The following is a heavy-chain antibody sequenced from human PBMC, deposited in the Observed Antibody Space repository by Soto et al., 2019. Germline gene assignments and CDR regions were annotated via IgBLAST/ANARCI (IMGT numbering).Heavy chain of an antibody. J-gene: IGHJ6*03. Sequence: QVQLVQSGAEVKKPGSSVQVSCKASGGTFSSYTISWVRQAPGQGLEWMGRIIPILGIANYAQKFQGRVTITADTSTSTAYMELSSLRSEDTAVYYCARVDCSSTSPFCYYMDVWGKGTTVTVSS. CDR2: IIPILGIA. V-gene: IGHV1-69*02. D-gene: IGHD2-2*01. CDR3: ARVDCSSTSPFCYYMDV. CDR1: GGTFSSYT.